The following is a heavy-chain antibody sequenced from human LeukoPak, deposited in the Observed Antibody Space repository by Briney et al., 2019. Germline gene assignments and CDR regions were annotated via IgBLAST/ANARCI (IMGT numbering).Heavy chain of an antibody. D-gene: IGHD2-2*01. Sequence: PGGSLRLSFAASGFTFSDYYMSWIRQAPGKGLEWVSYISTSSSIYYADSVKGRFTISRDNAKNSLYLQMNSLRAEDTAVYYCARELSPRYCSSTNCYEGYYYYGMDVWGQGTTVTVSS. V-gene: IGHV3-11*01. CDR1: GFTFSDYY. J-gene: IGHJ6*02. CDR2: ISTSSSI. CDR3: ARELSPRYCSSTNCYEGYYYYGMDV.